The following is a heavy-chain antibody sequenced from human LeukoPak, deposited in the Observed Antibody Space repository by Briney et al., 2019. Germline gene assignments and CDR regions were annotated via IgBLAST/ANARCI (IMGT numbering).Heavy chain of an antibody. CDR1: GGSISSGGYY. D-gene: IGHD3-16*01. V-gene: IGHV4-61*08. CDR3: TRGAGWLIDY. J-gene: IGHJ4*02. CDR2: FHNSGTS. Sequence: SETLSLTCTVSGGSISSGGYYWSWIRQPPGKGLEWIGYFHNSGTSTYNPSLKSRVTISADTSKNQFSLKLNSLTTADTAVYYCTRGAGWLIDYWGQGILVTVSS.